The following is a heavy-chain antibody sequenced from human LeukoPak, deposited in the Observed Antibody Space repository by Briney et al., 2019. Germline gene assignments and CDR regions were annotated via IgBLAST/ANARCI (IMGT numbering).Heavy chain of an antibody. CDR2: ISYDGSHK. J-gene: IGHJ5*02. Sequence: PGGSLRLSCAASGITFRSYGMHWVRQAPGKGLEWVAVISYDGSHKYYADSVKGRFSISRDNSKNTLYLQMNSLRADDTAVYYCAKGARGDTVTSIVGLNWFDPWGQGTWSPSP. CDR3: AKGARGDTVTSIVGLNWFDP. CDR1: GITFRSYG. V-gene: IGHV3-30*18. D-gene: IGHD4-17*01.